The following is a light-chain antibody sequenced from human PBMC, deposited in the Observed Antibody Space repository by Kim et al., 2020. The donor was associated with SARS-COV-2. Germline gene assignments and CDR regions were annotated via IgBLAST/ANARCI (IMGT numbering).Light chain of an antibody. CDR3: ASWDDSLSGRV. Sequence: QSVLTQPPSASGTPGQRVTISCSGSSSNIGSNYVYWYQQLPATAPKLLIYFNNQRPSGVPDRFSGSKSGTSASLAISGLRSEDEADYYCASWDDSLSGRVFGTGTKVTVL. CDR2: FNN. CDR1: SSNIGSNY. V-gene: IGLV1-47*01. J-gene: IGLJ1*01.